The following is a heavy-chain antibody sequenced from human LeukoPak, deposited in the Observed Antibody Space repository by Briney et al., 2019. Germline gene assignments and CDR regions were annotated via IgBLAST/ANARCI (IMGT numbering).Heavy chain of an antibody. Sequence: PGGSLRLSCAASGFTFSSYATHWVRQAPGKGLEWVAVISYDGSNKYYADSVKGRFTISRDKSRSTLYLQMNSLRAEDTAVYYCVRDLGIAAIPEYYFDYWGQGTLVTVSS. CDR2: ISYDGSNK. CDR3: VRDLGIAAIPEYYFDY. D-gene: IGHD6-13*01. V-gene: IGHV3-30-3*01. CDR1: GFTFSSYA. J-gene: IGHJ4*02.